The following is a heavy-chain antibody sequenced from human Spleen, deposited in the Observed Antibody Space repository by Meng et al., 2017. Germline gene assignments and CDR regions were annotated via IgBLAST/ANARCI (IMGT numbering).Heavy chain of an antibody. Sequence: GESLKISCAASGFTFSNAWMSWIRQAPGKGLEWVGRIKSKTDGGTTDYAAPVQGRFTISRDDSKNTLYLQMNSLKTEDTAVYYCTTDLPFTEGGVIPTWGQGTLVTVSS. J-gene: IGHJ5*02. V-gene: IGHV3-15*01. D-gene: IGHD3-16*02. CDR1: GFTFSNAW. CDR3: TTDLPFTEGGVIPT. CDR2: IKSKTDGGTT.